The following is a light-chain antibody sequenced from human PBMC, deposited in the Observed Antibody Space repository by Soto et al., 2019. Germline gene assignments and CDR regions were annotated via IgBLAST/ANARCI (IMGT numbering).Light chain of an antibody. Sequence: QSVLTQPPSVSGAPGQRVTIACTGSSSNIGAPYDVHWYQQLPGTAPKLLIYGNKNRPSGVPDRFSGSKSGTSASLAITGLQAEDEADYYCQSSDSSLSGSRVFGTGTKVSVL. CDR1: SSNIGAPYD. CDR2: GNK. CDR3: QSSDSSLSGSRV. J-gene: IGLJ1*01. V-gene: IGLV1-40*01.